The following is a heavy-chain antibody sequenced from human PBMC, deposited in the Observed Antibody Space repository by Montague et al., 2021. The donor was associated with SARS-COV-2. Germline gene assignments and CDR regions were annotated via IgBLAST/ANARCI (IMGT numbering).Heavy chain of an antibody. CDR2: IWYDGSNK. V-gene: IGHV3-33*01. Sequence: SLRLSCAASGFTFRSYGMHWVRQAPGKGLEWVAVIWYDGSNKYYADSVKGRFTISRDNSKNTLYLQMNSLRAEDTAVYYCARDLAVAENSGGYWGQGTLVTVSS. CDR3: ARDLAVAENSGGY. J-gene: IGHJ4*02. CDR1: GFTFRSYG. D-gene: IGHD6-19*01.